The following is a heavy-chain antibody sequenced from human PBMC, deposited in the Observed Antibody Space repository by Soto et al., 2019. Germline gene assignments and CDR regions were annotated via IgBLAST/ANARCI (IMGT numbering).Heavy chain of an antibody. D-gene: IGHD6-6*01. V-gene: IGHV4-39*01. Sequence: SETLSLTCTVSGGSISSSSYYWGWIRQPPGKGLEWIGSIYYSGSTYYNPSLKSRVTISVDTSKNQFSLKLSSVTAADTAVYYCALYSSSSGANRWNYYYMDVWGKGTTVTVSS. J-gene: IGHJ6*03. CDR3: ALYSSSSGANRWNYYYMDV. CDR1: GGSISSSSYY. CDR2: IYYSGST.